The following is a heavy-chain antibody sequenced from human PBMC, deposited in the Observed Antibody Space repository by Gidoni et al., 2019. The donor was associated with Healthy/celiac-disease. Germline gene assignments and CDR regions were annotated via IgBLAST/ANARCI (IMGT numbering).Heavy chain of an antibody. CDR3: ARVRGVATADY. CDR2: ILPIFGPA. CDR1: GGTFRSYA. D-gene: IGHD2-15*01. Sequence: VQLVQSGAEVKKPGSSAKVACKAAGGTFRSYAISRVRQAPGQWLEWMGGILPIFGPAHSAQKFQGSVPIPADESTSTAYMELSSLRSEDTAVYYCARVRGVATADYWGQGTLVTVSS. J-gene: IGHJ4*02. V-gene: IGHV1-69*01.